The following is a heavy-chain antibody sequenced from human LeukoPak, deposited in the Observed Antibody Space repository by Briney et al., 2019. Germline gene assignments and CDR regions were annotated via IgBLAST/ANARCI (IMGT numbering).Heavy chain of an antibody. Sequence: SVKVSCKASGATFSSYAISWVRQAPGQGLEWMGRIIPIFGTANYAQKFQGRVTITTDESTSTAYMELSSLRSEDTAVYYCARAETTVITRMDYWGQGTLVTVSS. J-gene: IGHJ4*02. D-gene: IGHD4-17*01. CDR3: ARAETTVITRMDY. CDR2: IIPIFGTA. CDR1: GATFSSYA. V-gene: IGHV1-69*05.